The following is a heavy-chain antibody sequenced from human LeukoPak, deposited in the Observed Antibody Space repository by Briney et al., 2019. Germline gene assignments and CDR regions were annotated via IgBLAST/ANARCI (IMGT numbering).Heavy chain of an antibody. J-gene: IGHJ3*02. CDR2: ISSNGRRT. Sequence: GGSLRLSCTASGFSFSRYSMHWVRQAPGKGREFVSAISSNGRRTYYANSVKGRFTISRDTSKNTLYLQMGSLRTEDMAVYYCARVGDFSVAAFDIWGQGTMVTVSS. CDR1: GFSFSRYS. D-gene: IGHD3-16*01. CDR3: ARVGDFSVAAFDI. V-gene: IGHV3-64*01.